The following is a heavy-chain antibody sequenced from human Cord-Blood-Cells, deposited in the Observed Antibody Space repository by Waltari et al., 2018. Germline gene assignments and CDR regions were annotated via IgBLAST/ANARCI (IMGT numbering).Heavy chain of an antibody. J-gene: IGHJ6*03. D-gene: IGHD6-13*01. Sequence: QVQLVQSGAEVKKPGSSVKVSCKASGGTFSSYAISWVRQAPGQGLEWMGRIIPILGIANYAQKFQGRVTITADKSTSTAYMELSSLRSEDTAVYYCARSTYSSSWYYYYYYMDVWGKGTTVTVSS. CDR3: ARSTYSSSWYYYYYYMDV. V-gene: IGHV1-69*09. CDR2: IIPILGIA. CDR1: GGTFSSYA.